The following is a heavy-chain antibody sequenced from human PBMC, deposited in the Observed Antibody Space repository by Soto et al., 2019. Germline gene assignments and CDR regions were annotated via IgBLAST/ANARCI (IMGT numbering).Heavy chain of an antibody. V-gene: IGHV4-30-2*01. CDR1: GGSISSGGHS. J-gene: IGHJ5*02. CDR2: IYHSGST. D-gene: IGHD3-10*01. CDR3: AREVVLYDYLSWFEP. Sequence: PSETLSLTCAVSGGSISSGGHSWSWLRQPPGKGLEWIGYIYHSGSTDYNPSLKSRVTMSVDTSKNQFSLRLSSVTAADTAVYYCAREVVLYDYLSWFEPWGQGALVNVSS.